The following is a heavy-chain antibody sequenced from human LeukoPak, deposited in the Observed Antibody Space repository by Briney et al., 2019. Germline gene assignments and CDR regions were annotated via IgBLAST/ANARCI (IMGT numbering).Heavy chain of an antibody. Sequence: GGSLRLSCAASGFTFSSYSMNWVRQAPGKGLEWVSYISSSSSTIYYADSVKGRFTISKDNAKNSLYLQMYSLRDEDTAVYYCAGDPDAGGGFDYWGQGTLVTVSS. CDR1: GFTFSSYS. CDR2: ISSSSSTI. V-gene: IGHV3-48*02. CDR3: AGDPDAGGGFDY. J-gene: IGHJ4*02.